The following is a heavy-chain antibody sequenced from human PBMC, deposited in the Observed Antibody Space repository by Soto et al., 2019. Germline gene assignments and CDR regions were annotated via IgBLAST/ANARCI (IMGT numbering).Heavy chain of an antibody. Sequence: SETLSLTCGVSGVFISSDAYYWSWIRQHPGKGLEWIGYMSHRGSTDYNPSLKSRVSISVDTSTTQFSLNLTSVTAADTAVYFCARYCLTDTWSKFGYWGQGSLDTV. D-gene: IGHD2-15*01. CDR2: MSHRGST. V-gene: IGHV4-31*11. CDR3: ARYCLTDTWSKFGY. J-gene: IGHJ4*02. CDR1: GVFISSDAYY.